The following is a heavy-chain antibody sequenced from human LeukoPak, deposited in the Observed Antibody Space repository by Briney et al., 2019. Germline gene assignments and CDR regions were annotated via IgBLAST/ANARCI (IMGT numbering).Heavy chain of an antibody. V-gene: IGHV4-39*01. CDR2: MSFTGTI. J-gene: IGHJ4*02. Sequence: SETLSLTCTVSGSSISSSDDFCGWIRQAPGKGLEWIGSMSFTGTIYYNPSLQSRVTTSVDTSKNQFSLKLNSVTAADTALYYCATSARWRFSVVDYWGQGTLVTVSS. CDR1: GSSISSSDDF. CDR3: ATSARWRFSVVDY. D-gene: IGHD2-21*01.